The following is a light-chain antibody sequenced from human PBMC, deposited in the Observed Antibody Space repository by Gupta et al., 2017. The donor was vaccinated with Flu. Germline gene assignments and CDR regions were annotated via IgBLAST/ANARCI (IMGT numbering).Light chain of an antibody. CDR3: QSADATATWV. V-gene: IGLV3-25*03. CDR2: KDT. Sequence: LTQPPSVSVSPGQTARVTCSGDTLPNQYVYWYQQKPGRAPVLVIYKDTERPSGIPERFSGSSSGTTVTLTITGAQAEDEADYYCQSADATATWVFGGGTKMTVL. J-gene: IGLJ3*02. CDR1: TLPNQY.